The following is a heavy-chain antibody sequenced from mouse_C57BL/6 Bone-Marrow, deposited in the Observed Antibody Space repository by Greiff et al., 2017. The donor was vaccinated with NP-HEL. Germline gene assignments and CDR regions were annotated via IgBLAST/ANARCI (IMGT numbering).Heavy chain of an antibody. CDR3: ARFGKDWYFDV. CDR1: GYSFTGYY. CDR2: INPSTGGT. D-gene: IGHD1-1*01. Sequence: VHVKQSGPELVKPGASVKISCKASGYSFTGYYMNWVKQSPEKSLEWIGEINPSTGGTTYNQKFKAKATLTVDKSSSTAYMQLKSLTSEDSAVYYCARFGKDWYFDVWGTGTTVTVSS. J-gene: IGHJ1*03. V-gene: IGHV1-42*01.